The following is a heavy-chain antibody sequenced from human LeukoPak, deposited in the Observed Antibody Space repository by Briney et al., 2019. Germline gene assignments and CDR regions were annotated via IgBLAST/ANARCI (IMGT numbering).Heavy chain of an antibody. Sequence: SETLSLTCAVFGGSFNGYYWSWTRQPPGKGLEWIGEINHSGSTNYNPSLKSRVTISVDTSKNQFSLKLSSVTAADTTIYYCARGIPNAFDIWGQGTLVTVSS. CDR2: INHSGST. CDR1: GGSFNGYY. V-gene: IGHV4-34*01. J-gene: IGHJ3*02. CDR3: ARGIPNAFDI.